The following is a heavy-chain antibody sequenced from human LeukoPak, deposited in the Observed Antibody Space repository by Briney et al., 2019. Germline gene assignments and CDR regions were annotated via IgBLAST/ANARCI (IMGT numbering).Heavy chain of an antibody. Sequence: GGSLRLSCAASGFTFSSYGIHWVRQAPGKGLEWVAFIRFDGSNKYYADSVKGRFTISRDNSKNTLHLQMNSLRGDDTAVYYCAKDKGVTGSELFDYWGQGTLVTVSS. J-gene: IGHJ4*02. V-gene: IGHV3-30*02. CDR1: GFTFSSYG. D-gene: IGHD3-9*01. CDR3: AKDKGVTGSELFDY. CDR2: IRFDGSNK.